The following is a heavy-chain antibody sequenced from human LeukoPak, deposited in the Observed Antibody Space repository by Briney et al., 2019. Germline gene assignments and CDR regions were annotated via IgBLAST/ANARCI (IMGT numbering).Heavy chain of an antibody. CDR1: GGSFSGYY. CDR3: ARGLELVDYFDY. Sequence: PSETLSLTCAVFGGSFSGYYWSWIRQPPGKGLEWIGEINHSGSTNYNPSLKSRVTISVDTSKNQFSLKLSSVTAADTAVYYCARGLELVDYFDYWGQGTLVTVSS. J-gene: IGHJ4*02. D-gene: IGHD1-7*01. CDR2: INHSGST. V-gene: IGHV4-34*01.